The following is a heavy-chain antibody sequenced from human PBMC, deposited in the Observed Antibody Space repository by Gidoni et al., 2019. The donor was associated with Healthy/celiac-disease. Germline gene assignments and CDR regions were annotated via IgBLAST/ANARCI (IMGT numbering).Heavy chain of an antibody. Sequence: EVQLLESGGGLVQPGGSLRPSCAASGFTFSSYSMSWVRQAPGKGLEWVSVISGRGGSTYYADSVKGRFTISRDNSKNTLYLQMNSLRAEDTAVYYCAKAVYCSSTSCYTLTFDYWGQGTLVTVSS. D-gene: IGHD2-2*02. J-gene: IGHJ4*02. CDR3: AKAVYCSSTSCYTLTFDY. CDR1: GFTFSSYS. V-gene: IGHV3-23*01. CDR2: ISGRGGST.